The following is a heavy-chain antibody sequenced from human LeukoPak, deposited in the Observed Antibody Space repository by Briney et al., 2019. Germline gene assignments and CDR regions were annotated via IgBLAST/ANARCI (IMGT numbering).Heavy chain of an antibody. V-gene: IGHV3-23*01. CDR1: GFTFSSYA. CDR2: ISGSGGST. CDR3: AKVVLLLTASDAFDF. J-gene: IGHJ3*01. D-gene: IGHD2-21*02. Sequence: PGGSLRLSCAASGFTFSSYAMSWVRQAPGKGLEWVSAISGSGGSTYYADSVKGRFTISRDNFKNTVFLRMNSLRAEDTAVYYCAKVVLLLTASDAFDFWGQGTKVTVSS.